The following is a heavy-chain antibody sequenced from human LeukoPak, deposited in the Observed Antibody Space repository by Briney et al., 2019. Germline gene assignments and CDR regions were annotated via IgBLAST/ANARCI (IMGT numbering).Heavy chain of an antibody. Sequence: GGSLRLSCAASGFSFSTSDMNWVRQAPGKGLEWLSYISSSSRTIYYADSVKGRFTISRDNAKNSLYLQMNSLRGEDTAVYYCALRVRGTDYWGQGTLVTVSS. D-gene: IGHD1-1*01. CDR1: GFSFSTSD. V-gene: IGHV3-48*01. CDR2: ISSSSRTI. J-gene: IGHJ4*02. CDR3: ALRVRGTDY.